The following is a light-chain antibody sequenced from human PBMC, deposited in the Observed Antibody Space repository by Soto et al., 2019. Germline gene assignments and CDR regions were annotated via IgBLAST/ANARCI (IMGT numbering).Light chain of an antibody. V-gene: IGKV3-15*01. J-gene: IGKJ1*01. CDR3: QQYNNWPET. CDR2: DAS. Sequence: MTQSPSSLSASVGDRVTITCRASQSVSSNLAWYQQKVGQAPRVLIYDASTRATGIPGRFSGSGSGTEFTLTISSLQSEDFAVYYCQQYNNWPETFGQGTKVEIK. CDR1: QSVSSN.